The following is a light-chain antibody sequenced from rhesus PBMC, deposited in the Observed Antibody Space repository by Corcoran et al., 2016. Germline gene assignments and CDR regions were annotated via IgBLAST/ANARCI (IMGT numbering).Light chain of an antibody. V-gene: IGKV3S9*01. CDR2: GAS. Sequence: EIVMTQSPATLSLSPGERATLSCRASQSVISYVAWYQQKPGQAPRHLIYGASSRATDIPDGFSGSGAGTEFTLTISSLEAEDFAVYYCQKYNTSPRTFGQGTKVEIK. J-gene: IGKJ1*01. CDR3: QKYNTSPRT. CDR1: QSVISY.